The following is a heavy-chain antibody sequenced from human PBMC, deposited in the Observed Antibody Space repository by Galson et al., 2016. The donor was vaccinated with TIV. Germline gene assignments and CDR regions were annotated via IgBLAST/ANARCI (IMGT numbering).Heavy chain of an antibody. CDR2: ISWEDDKT. CDR1: GSSFHHYT. CDR3: AKDYMWKEDYYYMDV. Sequence: SLRLSCATSGSSFHHYTMHWVRQLPGKGLEWVSLISWEDDKTYYANSVKGRFTISRDNSRSSLYLQMNSLRTEDTAVYYCAKDYMWKEDYYYMDVWGKGTTVTVSS. V-gene: IGHV3-43*01. D-gene: IGHD1-1*01. J-gene: IGHJ6*03.